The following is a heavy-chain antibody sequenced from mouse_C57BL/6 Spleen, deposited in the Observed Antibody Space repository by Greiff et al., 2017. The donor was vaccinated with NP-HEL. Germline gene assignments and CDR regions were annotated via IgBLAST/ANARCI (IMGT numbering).Heavy chain of an antibody. V-gene: IGHV1-55*01. J-gene: IGHJ4*01. D-gene: IGHD2-3*01. CDR3: ARWDDGYYPYAMDY. CDR1: GYTFTSYW. Sequence: QVQLQQPGAELVKPGASVKMSCKASGYTFTSYWITWVKQRPGQGLEWIGDIYPGSGSTNYNEKFKSKATLTVDTSSSTAYMQLSSLTSDDSAVYYCARWDDGYYPYAMDYWGQGTSVTVSS. CDR2: IYPGSGST.